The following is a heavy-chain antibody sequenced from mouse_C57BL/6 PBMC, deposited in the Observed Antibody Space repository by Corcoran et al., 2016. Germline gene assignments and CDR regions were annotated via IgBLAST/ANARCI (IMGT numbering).Heavy chain of an antibody. D-gene: IGHD1-1*01. Sequence: QVTLKESGPGILQSSQTLSLTCSFSGFSLSTSGMGVSWIRQPSGKGLEWLAHIYWDDDKRYNPSLKSRLTISKDTSRNQVFLKITSVETADTATYYCARIFITTVVANWYFDVWGTGTTVTVSS. CDR1: GFSLSTSGMG. V-gene: IGHV8-12*01. CDR2: IYWDDDK. J-gene: IGHJ1*03. CDR3: ARIFITTVVANWYFDV.